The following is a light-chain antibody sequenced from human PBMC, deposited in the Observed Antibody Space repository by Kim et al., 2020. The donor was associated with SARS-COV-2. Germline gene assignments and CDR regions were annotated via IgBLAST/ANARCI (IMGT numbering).Light chain of an antibody. V-gene: IGKV1-12*01. CDR1: QGVAGW. CDR3: QQANSFPIT. Sequence: DVQMTQSPSSVSASVGDSVTITCRASQGVAGWLAWYQKKPGKAPKLLIYGASSLHSGVPSRFSGSGSGTEFTLTISSLQPEDFATYYCQQANSFPITFGQGTRLEIK. CDR2: GAS. J-gene: IGKJ5*01.